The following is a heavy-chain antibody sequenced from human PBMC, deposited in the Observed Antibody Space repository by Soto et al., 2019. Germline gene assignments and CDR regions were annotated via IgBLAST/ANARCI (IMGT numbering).Heavy chain of an antibody. CDR3: ARDQPPYSGSYPTREYYYDY. J-gene: IGHJ4*02. Sequence: SVKVSCKASGGTFSSYAISWVRQAPGQGLEWMGGIIPIFGTANYAQKFQGRVTITADESTSTAYMELSSLRSEDTAVYYCARDQPPYSGSYPTREYYYDYWGQGTLVTVSS. CDR2: IIPIFGTA. V-gene: IGHV1-69*13. D-gene: IGHD1-26*01. CDR1: GGTFSSYA.